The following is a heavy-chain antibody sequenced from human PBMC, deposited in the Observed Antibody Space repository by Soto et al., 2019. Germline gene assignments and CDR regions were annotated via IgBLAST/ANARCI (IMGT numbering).Heavy chain of an antibody. CDR1: GFTFSSYA. Sequence: GGSLRLSCAASGFTFSSYAMSWVRQAPGKGLEWVSAISGSGGSTYYADSVKGRFTISRDNSKNTLYLQMNSLRAEDTAVYYCAKDRVSSGWYGGGDYWGQGTLVTVSS. D-gene: IGHD6-19*01. V-gene: IGHV3-23*01. CDR2: ISGSGGST. CDR3: AKDRVSSGWYGGGDY. J-gene: IGHJ4*02.